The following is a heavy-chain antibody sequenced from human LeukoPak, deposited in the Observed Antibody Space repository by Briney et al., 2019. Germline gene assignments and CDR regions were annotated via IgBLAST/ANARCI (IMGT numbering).Heavy chain of an antibody. CDR1: GYTFTDYY. D-gene: IGHD1-1*01. Sequence: ASVKVSRKVSGYTFTDYYMHWVQQAPGKGLEWMGLVDPEDGETIYAEKFQGRVTITADTFTDTAYMELSSLRSADTAVYYCATESTQLWFDPWGQGTLVTVSS. CDR2: VDPEDGET. CDR3: ATESTQLWFDP. J-gene: IGHJ5*02. V-gene: IGHV1-69-2*01.